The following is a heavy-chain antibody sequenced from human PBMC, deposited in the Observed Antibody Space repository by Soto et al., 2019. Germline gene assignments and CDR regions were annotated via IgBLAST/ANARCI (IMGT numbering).Heavy chain of an antibody. CDR1: GFTFGTYT. CDR2: IGTSSSYI. V-gene: IGHV3-21*01. Sequence: GGSLRLSCAAYGFTFGTYTMNWVRQAPGKXLEWVSSIGTSSSYIYYADSVGGRFTISRDNAKDSLYLQMSSLRAEDTAVYYCARVMCGDCSTYYYYSLDVWGQGTTVTVSS. CDR3: ARVMCGDCSTYYYYSLDV. J-gene: IGHJ6*02. D-gene: IGHD2-21*02.